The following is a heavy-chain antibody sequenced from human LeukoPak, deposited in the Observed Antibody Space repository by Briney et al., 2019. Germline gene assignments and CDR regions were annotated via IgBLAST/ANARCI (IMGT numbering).Heavy chain of an antibody. V-gene: IGHV4-31*03. CDR3: ARDGIQLWSPYFDY. CDR1: GGSISSGGYY. CDR2: IYYSGST. Sequence: SETLSLTCTVSGGSISSGGYYWSWIRQHPGKGLEWIGYIYYSGSTYYNPSLKSRVTISVDTSKNQFSLKLSSVTAADTAVYYCARDGIQLWSPYFDYWGQGTLVIVSS. D-gene: IGHD5-18*01. J-gene: IGHJ4*02.